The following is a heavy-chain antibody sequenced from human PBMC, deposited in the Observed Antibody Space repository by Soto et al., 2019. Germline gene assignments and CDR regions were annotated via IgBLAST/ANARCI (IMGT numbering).Heavy chain of an antibody. Sequence: SVKVSCKTSGDNFKKNFSTWVRQAPGQGLEWMGGTIPALGKTHYMEKFQGRVTITVDDATRTVYMEVRDLTSEDTAIYYCARGPFRPSAMDVWGQGTTVTVSS. V-gene: IGHV1-69*10. J-gene: IGHJ6*02. CDR3: ARGPFRPSAMDV. D-gene: IGHD3-10*01. CDR1: GDNFKKNF. CDR2: TIPALGKT.